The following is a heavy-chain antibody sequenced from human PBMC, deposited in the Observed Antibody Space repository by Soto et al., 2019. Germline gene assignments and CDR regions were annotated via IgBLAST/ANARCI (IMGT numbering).Heavy chain of an antibody. J-gene: IGHJ4*02. Sequence: QVTLKESGPTLVKPTQTLTLTCTFSGFSLNTSGVGVGWIRQPPGKALEWLGLIFWDDDKRYSPSXXXXXXXXXXXXXXXXXXXXXNMDPVDTATYYCSHSVLRYFDYWGQGTLVTVSS. CDR2: IFWDDDK. CDR3: SHSVLRYFDY. V-gene: IGHV2-5*02. D-gene: IGHD5-18*01. CDR1: GFSLNTSGVG.